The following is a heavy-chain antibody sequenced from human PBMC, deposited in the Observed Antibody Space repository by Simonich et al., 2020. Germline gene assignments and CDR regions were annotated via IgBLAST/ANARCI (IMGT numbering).Heavy chain of an antibody. Sequence: QVQLQESGPGLVKPSETLSLTCTVSGGSISSYYWSWIRQPPGKGLEWIGYIYYSGRTNYTPSRKSRGTISVDTSKTQFSLKLSSVTAADTAVYYCARHDRWLQFYFDYWGQGTLVTVSS. CDR2: IYYSGRT. J-gene: IGHJ4*02. CDR3: ARHDRWLQFYFDY. D-gene: IGHD5-12*01. V-gene: IGHV4-59*08. CDR1: GGSISSYY.